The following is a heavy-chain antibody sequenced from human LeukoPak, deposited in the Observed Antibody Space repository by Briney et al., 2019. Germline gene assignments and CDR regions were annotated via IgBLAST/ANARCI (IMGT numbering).Heavy chain of an antibody. D-gene: IGHD2-2*03. V-gene: IGHV3-23*01. CDR3: ANLYTPSWMRFPFDY. J-gene: IGHJ4*02. CDR1: GFAFNTYA. Sequence: GGSLRLSCAASGFAFNTYAMSWARQAPGKGLEWVSSICGGDNTDTYYAESVKGRFTISRDNSKNTLYLQMNSLRAEDTAVYYCANLYTPSWMRFPFDYWGQGTLVTVSS. CDR2: ICGGDNTDT.